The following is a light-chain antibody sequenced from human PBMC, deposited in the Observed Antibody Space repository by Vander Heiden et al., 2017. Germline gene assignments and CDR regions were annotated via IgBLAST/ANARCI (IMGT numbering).Light chain of an antibody. V-gene: IGLV3-25*03. Sequence: SSELTQPPSMSVSPGQTARITRSGDSLSRQFAYWYHQKPGQAPILVIFNDTQRPSGIPARVSAASSATTVTLTISGVQAEDEADYYCQSTDNTGNFVLFGGGTKLTVL. CDR2: NDT. CDR1: SLSRQF. CDR3: QSTDNTGNFVL. J-gene: IGLJ2*01.